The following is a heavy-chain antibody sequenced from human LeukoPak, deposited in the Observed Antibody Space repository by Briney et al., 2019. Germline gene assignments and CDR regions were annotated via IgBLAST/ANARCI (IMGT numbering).Heavy chain of an antibody. V-gene: IGHV4-59*01. CDR3: ARRGYDLLFDAFDI. CDR2: IYYSGST. Sequence: SETLSLTCAVYGGSFSGYYWSWIRQPPGKGLEWIGYIYYSGSTNYNPSLKSRVTISVDMSKNQFSLKLSSVTAADTAVYYCARRGYDLLFDAFDIWGQGTMVTVSS. CDR1: GGSFSGYY. D-gene: IGHD5-12*01. J-gene: IGHJ3*02.